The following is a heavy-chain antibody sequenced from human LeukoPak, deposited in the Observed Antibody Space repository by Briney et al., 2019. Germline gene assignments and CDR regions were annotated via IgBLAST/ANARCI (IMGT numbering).Heavy chain of an antibody. D-gene: IGHD6-19*01. J-gene: IGHJ4*02. CDR2: INPGGGST. CDR3: ARDEWGSRSGSGWTGQ. CDR1: GYTFTNYY. Sequence: ASVKVSCKASGYTFTNYYIHWVRQAPGQGLEGMGIINPGGGSTYYAQKFQGRVTMTSDTSTSTVYMELSSLKSKDTAVYYCARDEWGSRSGSGWTGQWGQGTRVTVSS. V-gene: IGHV1-46*01.